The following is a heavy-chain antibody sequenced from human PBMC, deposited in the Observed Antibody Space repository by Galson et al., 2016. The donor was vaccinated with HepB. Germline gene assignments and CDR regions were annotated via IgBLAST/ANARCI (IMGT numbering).Heavy chain of an antibody. Sequence: SVKVSCKAFGYTFTSYYMHWVRQAPGQGLEWMGIINPGGGSTTYAQKFQGRVTMTSDTSTSTVYMELSSLRSEDTAVYYCARDKLAGGSHWFDPWGQGTLVTVSS. J-gene: IGHJ5*02. D-gene: IGHD5-12*01. CDR2: INPGGGST. CDR1: GYTFTSYY. CDR3: ARDKLAGGSHWFDP. V-gene: IGHV1-46*01.